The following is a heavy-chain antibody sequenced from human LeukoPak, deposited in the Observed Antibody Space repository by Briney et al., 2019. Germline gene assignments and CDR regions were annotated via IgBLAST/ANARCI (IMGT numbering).Heavy chain of an antibody. CDR3: ARGGNYGDYDGYFDY. CDR2: IYYGGST. CDR1: LGSISSSSYY. Sequence: PSETLSHTRTVSLGSISSSSYYWGWTRQPPGKGLEWSGYIYYGGSTSYNPSLRSRVPISVDTSKSQFSLKLSSVTAADTAVYYCARGGNYGDYDGYFDYWGQGTLVTVSS. V-gene: IGHV4-61*05. D-gene: IGHD4-17*01. J-gene: IGHJ4*02.